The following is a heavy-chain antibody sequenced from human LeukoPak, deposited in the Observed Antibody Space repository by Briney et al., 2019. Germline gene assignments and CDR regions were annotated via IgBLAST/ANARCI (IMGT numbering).Heavy chain of an antibody. Sequence: KSGGSLRLSCAASGFTFRDYAMHWVRQAPGKGLEWVGRIKTETDGGTTDYGAPVKGRITISRDNSKNTLYLQMNSLRAEDTAVYYCAKEVVATIPPLWGQGTLVTVSS. CDR1: GFTFRDYA. D-gene: IGHD5-12*01. CDR3: AKEVVATIPPL. V-gene: IGHV3-15*01. J-gene: IGHJ4*02. CDR2: IKTETDGGTT.